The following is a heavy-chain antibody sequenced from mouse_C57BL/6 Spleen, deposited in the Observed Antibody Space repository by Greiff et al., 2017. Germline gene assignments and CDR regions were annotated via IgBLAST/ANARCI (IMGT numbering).Heavy chain of an antibody. Sequence: QVQLQQPGAELVRPGSSVKLSCKASGYTFTSYWMDWVKQRPGQGLEWIGNIYPSDSETHYNQKFKDKATLTVDKSSSTAYMQLSSLTSEDSAVYYCARSQLRLPYYFDYWGQGTTLTVSS. CDR3: ARSQLRLPYYFDY. CDR1: GYTFTSYW. CDR2: IYPSDSET. V-gene: IGHV1-61*01. D-gene: IGHD3-2*02. J-gene: IGHJ2*01.